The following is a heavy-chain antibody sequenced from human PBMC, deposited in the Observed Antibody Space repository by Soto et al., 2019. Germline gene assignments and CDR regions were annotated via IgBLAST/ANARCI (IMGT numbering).Heavy chain of an antibody. V-gene: IGHV4-31*03. Sequence: QVQLQESGPGLVKPSQTLSLTCTVSGGSISSGGYYWSWIRQHPGMGLEWIGYIYYSGSTYYNPSLKSRVTITVDTSKHNFSLKLSSVTAADTAVYYCARSYPDCSGGSCPFDSWGQGTLVTVSS. D-gene: IGHD2-15*01. CDR3: ARSYPDCSGGSCPFDS. CDR2: IYYSGST. CDR1: GGSISSGGYY. J-gene: IGHJ4*02.